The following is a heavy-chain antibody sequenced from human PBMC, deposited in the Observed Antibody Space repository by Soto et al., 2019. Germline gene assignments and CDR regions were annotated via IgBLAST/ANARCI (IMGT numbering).Heavy chain of an antibody. CDR2: IWYDGSNK. CDR3: ARDVSTGFYYYYGMDV. J-gene: IGHJ6*02. V-gene: IGHV3-33*01. CDR1: GFTFSSYG. Sequence: VQLVESGGGVVQPGRSLRLSCAASGFTFSSYGMHWVRQAPGKGLEWVAVIWYDGSNKYYADSVKGRFTISRDNSKNTLYLQMNSLRAEDTAVYYCARDVSTGFYYYYGMDVWGQGTTVTVSS.